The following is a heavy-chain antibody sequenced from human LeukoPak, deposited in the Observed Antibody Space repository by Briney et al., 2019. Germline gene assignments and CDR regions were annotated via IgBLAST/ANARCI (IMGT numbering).Heavy chain of an antibody. CDR1: GGTYSSYA. V-gene: IGHV1-69*04. Sequence: SVKVSCKASGGTYSSYAISWVRQAAGQGLEWMGRIIPIFGIANYAQKFQGRVTITADKSTSTAYMELSSLRSEDTAVYYCARDGGKDIVVVPAADNWFDPWGQGTLVTVSS. CDR3: ARDGGKDIVVVPAADNWFDP. D-gene: IGHD2-2*01. CDR2: IIPIFGIA. J-gene: IGHJ5*02.